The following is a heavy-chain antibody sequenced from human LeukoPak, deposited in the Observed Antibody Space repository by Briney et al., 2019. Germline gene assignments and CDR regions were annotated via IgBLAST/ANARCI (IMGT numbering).Heavy chain of an antibody. J-gene: IGHJ1*01. D-gene: IGHD2-21*01. V-gene: IGHV3-7*05. CDR2: IKFDGSEI. Sequence: GGSLSLSCAASGFTFSDYWMSWVRQAPGKGLEWVANIKFDGSEIHCVESVKGRFTISRDNARNSLFLQLNSLRAEDTAVYYCARDNRWSCDTWGPANLLTVSS. CDR3: ARDNRWSCDT. CDR1: GFTFSDYW.